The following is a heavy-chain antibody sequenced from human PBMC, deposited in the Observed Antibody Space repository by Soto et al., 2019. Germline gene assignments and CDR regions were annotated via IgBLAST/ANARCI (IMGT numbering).Heavy chain of an antibody. D-gene: IGHD6-19*01. CDR1: GFTFSSYG. CDR3: AKDKRSMIAVAGICDY. V-gene: IGHV3-33*06. J-gene: IGHJ4*02. CDR2: IWYDGSNK. Sequence: PGGSLRLSCAASGFTFSSYGMHWVRQAPGKGLEWVAVIWYDGSNKYYADSVKGRFTISRDNSKNTLYLQMNSLRAEDTAVYYCAKDKRSMIAVAGICDYWGQGTLVTVSS.